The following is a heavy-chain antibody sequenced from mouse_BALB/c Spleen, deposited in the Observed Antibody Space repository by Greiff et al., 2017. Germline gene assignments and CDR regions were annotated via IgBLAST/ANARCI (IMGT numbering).Heavy chain of an antibody. V-gene: IGHV2-9-2*01. CDR2: IWTGGGT. CDR1: GFSLTSYD. J-gene: IGHJ4*01. CDR3: VRDILRLRYAMDY. D-gene: IGHD1-2*01. Sequence: QVQLKESGPGLVAPSQSLSITCTVSGFSLTSYDISWIRQPPGKGLEWLGVIWTGGGTNYNSAFMSRLSISKDNSKSQVFLKMNSLQTDDTAIYYCVRDILRLRYAMDYWGQGTSVTVSS.